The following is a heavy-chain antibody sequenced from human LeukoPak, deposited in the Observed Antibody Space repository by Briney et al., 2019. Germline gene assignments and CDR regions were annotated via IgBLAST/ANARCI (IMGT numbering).Heavy chain of an antibody. CDR3: ARGCSSTSCYGAYYYYYMDV. CDR2: IIPIFGTA. D-gene: IGHD2-2*01. Sequence: SVKVSCKASGGTFSSYAISWVRQAPGQGLEWMGGIIPIFGTANYAQKFQGRVTITADESTSTAYMELSSLRSEDTAVYYCARGCSSTSCYGAYYYYYMDVWGKGTTVTVSS. J-gene: IGHJ6*03. V-gene: IGHV1-69*01. CDR1: GGTFSSYA.